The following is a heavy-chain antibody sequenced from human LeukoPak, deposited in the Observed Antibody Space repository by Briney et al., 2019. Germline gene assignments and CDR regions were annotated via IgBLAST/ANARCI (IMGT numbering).Heavy chain of an antibody. CDR1: GFTFSDYY. CDR3: ARAGRLQYGDYVAFDY. J-gene: IGHJ4*02. D-gene: IGHD4-17*01. V-gene: IGHV3-11*01. CDR2: ISSSGSTI. Sequence: GGSPRLSCAASGFTFSDYYMSWIRQAPGKGLEWVSYISSSGSTIYYADSVKGRFTISRDNAKNSLYLQMNSLRDEDTAVYYCARAGRLQYGDYVAFDYWGQGTLVTVSS.